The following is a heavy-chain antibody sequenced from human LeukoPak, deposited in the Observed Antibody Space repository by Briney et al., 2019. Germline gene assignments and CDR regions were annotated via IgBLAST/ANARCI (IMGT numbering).Heavy chain of an antibody. Sequence: KPSETLSLACTVSGGSISSYYWSWIRQPPGKGLEWIGYIYYSGSTNYNPSLKSRVTISVDTSKNQFSLKLSSVTAADTAVYYCAREETYYDILTGYQSPYFDYWGQGTLVTVSP. CDR3: AREETYYDILTGYQSPYFDY. D-gene: IGHD3-9*01. CDR1: GGSISSYY. CDR2: IYYSGST. J-gene: IGHJ4*02. V-gene: IGHV4-59*01.